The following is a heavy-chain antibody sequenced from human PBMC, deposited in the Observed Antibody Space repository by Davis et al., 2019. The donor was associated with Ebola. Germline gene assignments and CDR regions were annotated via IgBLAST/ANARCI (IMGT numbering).Heavy chain of an antibody. CDR1: GFTFSSYS. Sequence: ESLKISCAASGFTFSSYSMNWVRQAPGKGLEWVSYISSSSSTIYYADSVKGRFTISRDNAKNSLYLQMNSLRAEDTAVYYCARGPQRGGSSWHVWGIDYWGQGTLVTVSS. CDR3: ARGPQRGGSSWHVWGIDY. D-gene: IGHD6-13*01. V-gene: IGHV3-48*01. CDR2: ISSSSSTI. J-gene: IGHJ4*02.